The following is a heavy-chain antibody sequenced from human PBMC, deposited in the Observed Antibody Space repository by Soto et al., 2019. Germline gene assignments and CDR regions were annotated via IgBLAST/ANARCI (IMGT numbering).Heavy chain of an antibody. V-gene: IGHV4-39*01. CDR3: ARHYFWFDP. CDR2: IYYSGST. D-gene: IGHD3-10*01. CDR1: GCSIYSSSYY. J-gene: IGHJ5*02. Sequence: SETLSLTFTVSGCSIYSSSYYWGWILQPPGEGLEWIGSIYYSGSTYYNPSLKSRVTISVDTSKNQFSLKLSFVTAADTAVYYCARHYFWFDPWGQGTLVTVS.